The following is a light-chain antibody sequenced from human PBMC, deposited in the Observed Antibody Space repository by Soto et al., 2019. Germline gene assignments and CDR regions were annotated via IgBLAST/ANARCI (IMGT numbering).Light chain of an antibody. CDR1: QSISSW. V-gene: IGKV1-5*01. CDR3: QQYNSYPYT. J-gene: IGKJ2*01. Sequence: DIQMTQSPSTPSASVGDRVTITCRASQSISSWLAWYQQKPGKAPKLLIYDASSLESGVPSRFSGSGSGTEFTLTISSLQPDDFATYYRQQYNSYPYTFGQGTKLEIK. CDR2: DAS.